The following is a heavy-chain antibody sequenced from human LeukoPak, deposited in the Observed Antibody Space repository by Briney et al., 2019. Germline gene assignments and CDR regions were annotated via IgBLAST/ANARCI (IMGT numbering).Heavy chain of an antibody. D-gene: IGHD3-22*01. CDR3: ARETRHYDSSGYYDAFDI. J-gene: IGHJ3*02. CDR2: IIPIFGTA. V-gene: IGHV1-69*13. CDR1: GGTFSSYA. Sequence: SVKVSCKASGGTFSSYAISWVRQAPGQGLEWMGGIIPIFGTANYAQKFQGRVTITADESTSTAYMELSSLRSEDTAVYYCARETRHYDSSGYYDAFDIWGQGTMVTVSS.